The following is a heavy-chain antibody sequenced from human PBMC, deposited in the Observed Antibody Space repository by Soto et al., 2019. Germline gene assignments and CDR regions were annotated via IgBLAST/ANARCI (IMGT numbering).Heavy chain of an antibody. Sequence: PGGSLRLSCAASGFTFSSYAMHWVRQAPGKGLEWVSVISYDGSNKYYADSVKGRFTISRDNSKNTLYLQMNSLRAEDTAVYYCARVAVSYYHFDYWGQATLVTVSS. CDR3: ARVAVSYYHFDY. CDR1: GFTFSSYA. J-gene: IGHJ4*02. D-gene: IGHD3-10*01. V-gene: IGHV3-30-3*01. CDR2: ISYDGSNK.